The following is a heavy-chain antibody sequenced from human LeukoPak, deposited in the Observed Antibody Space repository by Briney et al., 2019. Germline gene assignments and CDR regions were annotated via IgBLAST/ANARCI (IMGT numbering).Heavy chain of an antibody. V-gene: IGHV3-11*01. CDR1: GFTFSDYY. Sequence: GGSLRLSCAASGFTFSDYYMSWIRQAPGKGLEWVSYISSSGNTIYYADSVKGRFTISRDNAKNSLYLQMNSLRAEDTAVYYCARDRMGYCSSTSCYTPYYYYYMDVWGKGTTVTVSS. CDR3: ARDRMGYCSSTSCYTPYYYYYMDV. J-gene: IGHJ6*03. CDR2: ISSSGNTI. D-gene: IGHD2-2*02.